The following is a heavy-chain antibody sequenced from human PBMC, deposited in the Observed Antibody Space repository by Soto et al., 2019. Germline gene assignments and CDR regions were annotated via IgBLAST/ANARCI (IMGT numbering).Heavy chain of an antibody. CDR1: GFTFSNYG. CDR3: ARGLHSLFDY. V-gene: IGHV3-33*01. Sequence: QVQLVESGGGVVQPGGSLRLSCAASGFTFSNYGMNWVRQAPGKGLEWVAVIWYDGNNKYYADSVKGRFTISRDNSNNTLYVQMTSLRAEDTAVYYCARGLHSLFDYWGQGTLVTVSS. D-gene: IGHD2-21*01. J-gene: IGHJ4*02. CDR2: IWYDGNNK.